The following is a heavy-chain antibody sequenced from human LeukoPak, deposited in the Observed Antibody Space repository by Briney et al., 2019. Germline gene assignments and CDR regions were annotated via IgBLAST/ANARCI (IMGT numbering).Heavy chain of an antibody. CDR2: VSPKTGDR. CDR1: GYSFSNFH. V-gene: IGHV1-8*01. CDR3: ARTPPKGDIDT. Sequence: PEASVKISCKASGYSFSNFHINWVRQASGQGLEWVGWVSPKTGDRGYALKFRGRVTMTSDSSEATVYMEVRSLTSEDTAVYYCARTPPKGDIDTWGQGTMVTVSS. J-gene: IGHJ5*02. D-gene: IGHD2-21*02.